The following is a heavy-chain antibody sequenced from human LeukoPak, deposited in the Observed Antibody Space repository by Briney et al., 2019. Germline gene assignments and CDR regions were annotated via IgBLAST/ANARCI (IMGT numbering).Heavy chain of an antibody. J-gene: IGHJ4*02. V-gene: IGHV3-7*03. CDR2: IKQDGSEK. CDR1: GFPFISFW. Sequence: GGSLRLSCAASGFPFISFWRSWARQAPGKGPEGWPSIKQDGSEKYYVGSVEGRFTISRDNAKNSLYLQMNSLRAEDTALYYCAKATRIAVAAPPDYWGQGTLVTVSS. CDR3: AKATRIAVAAPPDY. D-gene: IGHD6-19*01.